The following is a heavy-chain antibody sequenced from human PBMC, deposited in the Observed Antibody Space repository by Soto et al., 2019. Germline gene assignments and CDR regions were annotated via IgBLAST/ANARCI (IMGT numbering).Heavy chain of an antibody. D-gene: IGHD3-22*01. CDR3: ATQTGLFPLRDYYYGMDV. Sequence: QVQLVQSGAEVKKPGASVKVSCKASGYTFTSYGISWVRQAPGQGLEWMGWISAYNGNTNYAQKHQGRVTMTTDTSTSTAYMELRSLRSDDTAVYYCATQTGLFPLRDYYYGMDVWGQGTTVTVSS. CDR1: GYTFTSYG. J-gene: IGHJ6*02. CDR2: ISAYNGNT. V-gene: IGHV1-18*01.